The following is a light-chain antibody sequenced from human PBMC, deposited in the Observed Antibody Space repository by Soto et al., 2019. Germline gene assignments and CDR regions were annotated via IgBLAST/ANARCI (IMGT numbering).Light chain of an antibody. CDR3: QQYSSSPLT. Sequence: EIVMTQSPAHLSVSPADISALSGRASQRNSSAFLAWYQQTPGQAPRLLIHSASSRATGIPDRFSGSGSGTDFTLTISRLEPEDFAVYYCQQYSSSPLTFGGGTKVDIK. CDR1: QRNSSAF. J-gene: IGKJ4*01. V-gene: IGKV3-20*01. CDR2: SAS.